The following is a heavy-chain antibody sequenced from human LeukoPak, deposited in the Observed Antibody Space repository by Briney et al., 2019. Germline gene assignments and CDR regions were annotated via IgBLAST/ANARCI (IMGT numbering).Heavy chain of an antibody. CDR2: INPSSGNT. D-gene: IGHD2-15*01. V-gene: IGHV3-23*01. J-gene: IGHJ4*01. CDR1: GFTLTKYA. Sequence: GGSLRLSCAASGFTLTKYAMSWVRQAPGKGLEWVSSINPSSGNTYYADSVKGRFTISGDNSKNTLYLQMNSLRAEDTAVYYCAKEHMAAAVYYFDYWGXGTLVTVSS. CDR3: AKEHMAAAVYYFDY.